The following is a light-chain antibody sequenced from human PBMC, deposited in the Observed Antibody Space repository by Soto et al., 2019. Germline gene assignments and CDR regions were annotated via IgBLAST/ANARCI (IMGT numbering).Light chain of an antibody. CDR2: AAT. Sequence: DIQMTQSPSSLSASVVDRVTITFRASQSISSYLNWYQHKPGKAPNLLIYAATTLQSGVPSRFSGSGSGTDFTLTISSLQPEDFATYYCQQSYSTPITFGQGTRLEIK. J-gene: IGKJ5*01. CDR1: QSISSY. CDR3: QQSYSTPIT. V-gene: IGKV1-39*01.